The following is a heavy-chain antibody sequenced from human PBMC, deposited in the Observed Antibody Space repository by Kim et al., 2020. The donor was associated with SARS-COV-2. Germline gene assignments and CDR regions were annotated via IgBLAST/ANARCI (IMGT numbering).Heavy chain of an antibody. CDR1: GFTFRSYG. J-gene: IGHJ4*02. D-gene: IGHD3-16*01. Sequence: GGSLRLSCAASGFTFRSYGMHWVRQAPGKGLEWVAVIWYDGSNKYYGDSVKGRFTISRDNSKNTLSLQMKNLRVEDSATYFCAKEEDAGLSYWGQGTLVSVSS. CDR3: AKEEDAGLSY. CDR2: IWYDGSNK. V-gene: IGHV3-33*06.